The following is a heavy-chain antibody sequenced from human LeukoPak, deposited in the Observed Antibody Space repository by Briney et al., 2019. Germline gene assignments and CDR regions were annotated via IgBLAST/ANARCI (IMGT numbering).Heavy chain of an antibody. J-gene: IGHJ3*02. CDR3: ATIGGSSGTTGAFDI. CDR1: GFTFSSYA. V-gene: IGHV4-59*01. D-gene: IGHD6-19*01. Sequence: PGGSLRLSCAASGFTFSSYAMSWVRQAPGKGLEWIGYIYYSGSTNYNPSLKSRVTISVDTSKNQFSLKLSSVTAADTAVYYCATIGGSSGTTGAFDIWGQGTMVTVSS. CDR2: IYYSGST.